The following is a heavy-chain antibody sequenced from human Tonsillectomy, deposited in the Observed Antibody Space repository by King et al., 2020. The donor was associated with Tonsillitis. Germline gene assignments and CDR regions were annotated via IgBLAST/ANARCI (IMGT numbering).Heavy chain of an antibody. CDR1: GFSFSTYG. CDR3: AKDNPSPYYDY. J-gene: IGHJ4*02. Sequence: VQLVESGGGVVQPGGSLRLSCAASGFSFSTYGMHWVRQAPGKGLDWVAFIRSDGSVKYYADSVKGRFTISRDNSKNTLFMQMHSLRAEDTAVYYCAKDNPSPYYDYWGQGTLVTVSS. V-gene: IGHV3-30*02. CDR2: IRSDGSVK.